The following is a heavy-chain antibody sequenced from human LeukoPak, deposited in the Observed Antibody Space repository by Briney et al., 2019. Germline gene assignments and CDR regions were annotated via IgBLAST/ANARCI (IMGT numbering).Heavy chain of an antibody. CDR3: ARGGEDYGMDV. V-gene: IGHV4-59*01. CDR2: IYYSGST. CDR1: GGSISSYY. J-gene: IGHJ6*04. D-gene: IGHD3-10*01. Sequence: PSETLSLTCTVSGGSISSYYWSWIRQPPGKGLEWIGYIYYSGSTNYNPSLKSRVTISVDTSKNQFSLKLSSVTAADTAVYYCARGGEDYGMDVWGKGTTVTVSS.